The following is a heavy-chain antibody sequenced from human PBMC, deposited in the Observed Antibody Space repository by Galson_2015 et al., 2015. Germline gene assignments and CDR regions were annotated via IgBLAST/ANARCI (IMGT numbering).Heavy chain of an antibody. CDR3: ARDQNREYYYDSSGFDY. CDR2: ISSSGSTI. CDR1: GFTFSSYE. D-gene: IGHD3-22*01. V-gene: IGHV3-48*03. Sequence: SLRLSCAASGFTFSSYEMNWVRQAPGKGLEWVSYISSSGSTIYYADSVKGRFTISRDNAKNSLYLQMNSLRAEDTAVYYCARDQNREYYYDSSGFDYWGQGTLVTVSS. J-gene: IGHJ4*02.